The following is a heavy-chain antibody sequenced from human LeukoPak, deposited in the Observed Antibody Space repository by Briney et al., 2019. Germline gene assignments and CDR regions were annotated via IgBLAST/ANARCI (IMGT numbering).Heavy chain of an antibody. CDR1: GFTFSSYE. D-gene: IGHD5-12*01. J-gene: IGHJ4*02. CDR2: ISSSGSTI. V-gene: IGHV3-48*03. CDR3: ARALSGYAGDY. Sequence: GGSLRLSCAASGFTFSSYEMNWVRQVPGKGLEWVSYISSSGSTIYYADSVKGRFTISRDNAKNSLYLQMNSLRAEDTAVYYCARALSGYAGDYWGQGTLVTVSS.